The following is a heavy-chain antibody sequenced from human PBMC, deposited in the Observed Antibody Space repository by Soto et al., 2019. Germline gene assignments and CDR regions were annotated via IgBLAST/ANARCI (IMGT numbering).Heavy chain of an antibody. CDR1: GFSLSTSGVG. V-gene: IGHV2-5*02. CDR2: IYWDDDK. CDR3: AHRAAHARPQNWFDH. J-gene: IGHJ5*02. Sequence: QITLKESGPTLVKPTQTLTLTCTFSGFSLSTSGVGVGWIRQPPGKALEWLALIYWDDDKRYSPSLKSRLTITKHTSKYQVVLTMTNMDPVDTATYYGAHRAAHARPQNWFDHWGQGTLVTVSS. D-gene: IGHD6-6*01.